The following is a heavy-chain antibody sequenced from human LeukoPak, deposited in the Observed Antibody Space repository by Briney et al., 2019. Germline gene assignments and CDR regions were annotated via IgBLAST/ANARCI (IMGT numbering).Heavy chain of an antibody. D-gene: IGHD3-22*01. CDR2: IYHSGST. Sequence: PSETLSLTCAVSGGSISSSNWWSWVRQPPGKGLEWIGEIYHSGSTNYNPSLKSRVTISVDKSKNQFSLKLSSVTAADTAVCYCARDLMGYYDSSGYPSGGMDVWGQGTTVTVSS. CDR1: GGSISSSNW. CDR3: ARDLMGYYDSSGYPSGGMDV. J-gene: IGHJ6*02. V-gene: IGHV4-4*02.